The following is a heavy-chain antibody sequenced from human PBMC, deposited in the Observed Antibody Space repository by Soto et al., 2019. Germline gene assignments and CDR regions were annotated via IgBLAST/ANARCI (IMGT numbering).Heavy chain of an antibody. V-gene: IGHV4-39*01. CDR2: IDYNGVT. J-gene: IGHJ4*02. CDR1: GGSIYRSGYY. Sequence: SETLSLTCTVSGGSIYRSGYYWGWIRQPPGRGLEWIGNIDYNGVTYSNPSLKSRVTISRDTSKNQFSLKLTSVTAADTALYYCGKVLVGATGHTDYDSWGPGPLATDSS. CDR3: GKVLVGATGHTDYDS. D-gene: IGHD2-15*01.